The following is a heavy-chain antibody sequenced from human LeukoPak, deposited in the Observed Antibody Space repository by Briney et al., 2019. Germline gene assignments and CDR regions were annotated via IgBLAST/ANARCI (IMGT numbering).Heavy chain of an antibody. CDR1: GFTVSSNY. CDR2: IYSGGST. J-gene: IGHJ3*02. D-gene: IGHD3-22*01. V-gene: IGHV3-66*01. Sequence: GGSLRLSCAASGFTVSSNYMSWVRQAPGKGLEWVSVIYSGGSTYYADSVKGRFTISRDNPKNTLYLQMNSLRAEDTAVYYCARVKVVYAFDIWGQGTMVTVSS. CDR3: ARVKVVYAFDI.